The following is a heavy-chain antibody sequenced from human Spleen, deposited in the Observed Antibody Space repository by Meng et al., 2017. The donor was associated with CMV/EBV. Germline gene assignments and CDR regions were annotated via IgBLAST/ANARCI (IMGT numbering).Heavy chain of an antibody. V-gene: IGHV3-23*01. CDR3: AKGYFDWLLSYFDS. CDR2: TSGSGRST. J-gene: IGHJ4*02. CDR1: GFTFGTYA. Sequence: SGFTFGTYAMNWVRQAPGYGLEWVSSTSGSGRSTYYADSVKGRFTISRDNSKNTLYLQMNSLRAEDTAVYYCAKGYFDWLLSYFDSWGQGTLVTVSS. D-gene: IGHD3-9*01.